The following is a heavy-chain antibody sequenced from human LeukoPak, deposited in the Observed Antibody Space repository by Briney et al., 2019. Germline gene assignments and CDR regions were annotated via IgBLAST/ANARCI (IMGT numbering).Heavy chain of an antibody. J-gene: IGHJ6*02. CDR3: ARSGAYYYGSGSYPRGPKYGMDV. V-gene: IGHV1-8*01. CDR2: MNPNSGNT. D-gene: IGHD3-10*01. Sequence: GASVKVSCKASGYTFTSYDINWVRQATGQGLEWMGWMNPNSGNTGYAQKFQGRVTMTRNTSISTAYMELSSLRSEDTAVYYCARSGAYYYGSGSYPRGPKYGMDVWGQGTTVTVSS. CDR1: GYTFTSYD.